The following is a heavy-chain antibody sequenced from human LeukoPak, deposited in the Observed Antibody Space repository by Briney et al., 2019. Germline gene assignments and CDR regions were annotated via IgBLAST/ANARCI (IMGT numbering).Heavy chain of an antibody. D-gene: IGHD3-10*01. CDR1: GFXFSSYG. J-gene: IGHJ4*02. CDR3: AKDLDYGSGSYSGY. V-gene: IGHV3-30*18. Sequence: GGSLRLSCAASGFXFSSYGMHWVRQAPGKGLKWVAVISYDGSNKYYADSVKGRFTISRDNSKNTLYLQMNSLRAEDTAVYYCAKDLDYGSGSYSGYWGQGTLVTVSS. CDR2: ISYDGSNK.